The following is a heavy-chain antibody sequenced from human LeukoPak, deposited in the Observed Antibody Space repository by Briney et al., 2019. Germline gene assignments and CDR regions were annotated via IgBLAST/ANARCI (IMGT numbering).Heavy chain of an antibody. J-gene: IGHJ4*02. CDR3: ARSGYDDYGDYQFDY. V-gene: IGHV1-46*01. D-gene: IGHD4-17*01. CDR1: GYTFTSYY. CDR2: INPSGGST. Sequence: ASVKVSCKASGYTFTSYYMHWVRQAPGQGLEWMGIINPSGGSTSYAQKFQGRVTMTRDTSKNQFSLKLSSVTAADTAVYYCARSGYDDYGDYQFDYWGQGTLVTVSS.